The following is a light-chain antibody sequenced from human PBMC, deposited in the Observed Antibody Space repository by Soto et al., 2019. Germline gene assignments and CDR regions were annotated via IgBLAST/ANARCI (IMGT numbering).Light chain of an antibody. CDR3: QQYNVWPLT. Sequence: EIVMTQSPATLSVSPGERATLSCRASQSVSSTLAWYRPKPGQTHKLLIYVESTGATGIPARFSDSGSGTEFTLTISSLQSEDFAVYYCQQYNVWPLTFGGGTKVEFK. J-gene: IGKJ4*01. CDR2: VES. CDR1: QSVSST. V-gene: IGKV3-15*01.